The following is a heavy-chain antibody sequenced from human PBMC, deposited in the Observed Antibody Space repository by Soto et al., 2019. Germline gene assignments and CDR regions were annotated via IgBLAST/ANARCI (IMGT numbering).Heavy chain of an antibody. CDR1: GGSFSGYY. CDR3: ARGYRAARLYYYYYYMDV. Sequence: ASETLSLTCAVYGGSFSGYYWSWIRQPPGKGLEWIGEINHSGSTNYNPSLKSRVTISVDTSKNQFSLKLSSVTAADTAVYYCARGYRAARLYYYYYYMDVWGKGTTVTVSS. V-gene: IGHV4-34*01. CDR2: INHSGST. D-gene: IGHD6-6*01. J-gene: IGHJ6*03.